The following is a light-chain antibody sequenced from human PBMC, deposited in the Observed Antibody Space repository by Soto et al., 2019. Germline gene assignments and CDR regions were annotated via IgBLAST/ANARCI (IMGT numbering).Light chain of an antibody. CDR1: QSVRSK. Sequence: EIVMTQSPDTVYVSPGERATLSCRASQSVRSKLAWYQHKPGQAPRLLIYDGSTRALGIPARFSGSESGTEFTLTISSLQSEDFAVYFCQQYDNWPTTFGQGTRLDIK. V-gene: IGKV3-15*01. CDR2: DGS. J-gene: IGKJ5*01. CDR3: QQYDNWPTT.